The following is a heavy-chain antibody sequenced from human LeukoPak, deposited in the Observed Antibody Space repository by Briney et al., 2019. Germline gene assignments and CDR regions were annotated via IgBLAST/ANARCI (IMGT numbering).Heavy chain of an antibody. CDR2: IYYSGST. Sequence: SETLSLTCTVSGGSISSYYWSWIRQPPGKGLEWIGYIYYSGSTNYNPSLKSRVTISVDTSKNQFSLKLSSVTAADTAVYYCARDLWFGEFTNDYWGQGTLVTVSS. D-gene: IGHD3-10*01. J-gene: IGHJ4*02. CDR1: GGSISSYY. V-gene: IGHV4-59*12. CDR3: ARDLWFGEFTNDY.